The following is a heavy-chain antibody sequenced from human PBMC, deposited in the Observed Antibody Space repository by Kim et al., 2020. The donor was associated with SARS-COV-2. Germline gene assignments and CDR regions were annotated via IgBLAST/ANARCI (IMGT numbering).Heavy chain of an antibody. D-gene: IGHD3-16*01. J-gene: IGHJ6*02. CDR2: ISGSGGST. Sequence: GGSLRLSCAASGFTFSSYAMSWVRQAPGKGLEWVSAISGSGGSTYYADSVKGRFTISRDNSKNTLYLQMNSLRAEDTAVYYCAKDQLNDYVWGSYYYYGMDVWGQGTTVTVSS. CDR1: GFTFSSYA. CDR3: AKDQLNDYVWGSYYYYGMDV. V-gene: IGHV3-23*01.